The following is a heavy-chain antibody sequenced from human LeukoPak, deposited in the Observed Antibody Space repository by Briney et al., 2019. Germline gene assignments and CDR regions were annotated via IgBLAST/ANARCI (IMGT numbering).Heavy chain of an antibody. V-gene: IGHV3-23*01. CDR2: IGGGGEYT. Sequence: GGSLRLSCAASGFTFSSYAMSWVRQAPGKGLEWVSTIGGGGEYTYYADSVKGRFIISRDNSKNTFYLQTDSLRAEDTAVYYCAKVLSGSQDYWGQGTLVTVFS. CDR3: AKVLSGSQDY. D-gene: IGHD1-26*01. CDR1: GFTFSSYA. J-gene: IGHJ4*02.